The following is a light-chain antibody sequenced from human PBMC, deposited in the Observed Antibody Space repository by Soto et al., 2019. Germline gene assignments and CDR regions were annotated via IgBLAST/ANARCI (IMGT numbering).Light chain of an antibody. Sequence: EVVLTQSPGTLSLSPGERATLSCRASPNSRGNELAWYQQKPGQAPRLLIYRGSTRATGIPDRFSGRGSGTDFTLTISRLEPEDFAVYYCQDYGTSAPWTFGQGTKVEIK. CDR1: PNSRGNE. V-gene: IGKV3-20*01. CDR3: QDYGTSAPWT. J-gene: IGKJ1*01. CDR2: RGS.